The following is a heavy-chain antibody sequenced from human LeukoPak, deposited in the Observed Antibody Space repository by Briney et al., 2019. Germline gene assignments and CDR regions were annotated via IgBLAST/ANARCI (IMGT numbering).Heavy chain of an antibody. Sequence: GGSLRLSCAASGFTFINAWMSWVRQAPGKGLVWVSCINSDGSSTSYADSVKGRFTISRDSAKNTLYLQMNSLRVEDTAVYYCARGKVEAWELQGYWGQGTLVTVSS. CDR2: INSDGSST. V-gene: IGHV3-74*01. D-gene: IGHD1-26*01. CDR1: GFTFINAW. CDR3: ARGKVEAWELQGY. J-gene: IGHJ4*02.